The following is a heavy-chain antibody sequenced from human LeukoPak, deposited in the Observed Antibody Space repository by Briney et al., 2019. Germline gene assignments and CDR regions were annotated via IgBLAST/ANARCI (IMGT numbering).Heavy chain of an antibody. V-gene: IGHV1-2*02. J-gene: IGHJ4*02. CDR2: INPNSGGT. Sequence: ASVKVSCKASGYTFTGYYMHWVRQAPGQGLEWMGWINPNSGGTNYAQKFQGRVTMTRDTSISTAYMELSRLRSDDTAVYYCARPSRPRYYYDSSGYYDELDYWGQGTLVTVSS. D-gene: IGHD3-22*01. CDR3: ARPSRPRYYYDSSGYYDELDY. CDR1: GYTFTGYY.